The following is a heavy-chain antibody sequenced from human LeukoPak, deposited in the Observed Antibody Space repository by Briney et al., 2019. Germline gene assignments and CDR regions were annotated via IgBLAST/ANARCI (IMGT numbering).Heavy chain of an antibody. Sequence: GGSLRLSCAASGFTFGSYGMSWVRQAPGKGLEWVSGLNWKGDNTGYADSVKGRFTISRDNDKNSLYLQMNSPRAEDTALYYCARSGGDYNFYYYYTDVWGKGTTVTVSS. CDR1: GFTFGSYG. CDR2: LNWKGDNT. V-gene: IGHV3-20*04. CDR3: ARSGGDYNFYYYYTDV. J-gene: IGHJ6*03. D-gene: IGHD4-17*01.